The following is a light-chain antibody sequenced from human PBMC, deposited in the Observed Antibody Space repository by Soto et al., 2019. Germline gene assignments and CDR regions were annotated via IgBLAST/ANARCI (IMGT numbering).Light chain of an antibody. CDR1: RSVSGSY. V-gene: IGKV3-20*01. CDR2: SAS. Sequence: EIVLTQSPVTLTLSPXXXXXXXXXXSRSVSGSYLAWYQQKPGQAPRVLIYSASLRATGIPDRFSGSGSGTDFSLTISRLEPEDFAVYYCQQYGSSPITFGQGTRLEIK. J-gene: IGKJ5*01. CDR3: QQYGSSPIT.